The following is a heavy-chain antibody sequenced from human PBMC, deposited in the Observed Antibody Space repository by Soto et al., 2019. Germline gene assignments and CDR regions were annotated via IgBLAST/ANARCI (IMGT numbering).Heavy chain of an antibody. V-gene: IGHV4-59*01. Sequence: SETLSLTCTVSGGSISSYYWSWIRQPPGKGLEWIGYIYYSGSTNYNPSLKSRVTISVDTSKNQFSLKLSSVTAADTAVYYCARGDYYDSSGDGWFDPWGQGTLVTVSS. CDR3: ARGDYYDSSGDGWFDP. J-gene: IGHJ5*02. D-gene: IGHD3-22*01. CDR1: GGSISSYY. CDR2: IYYSGST.